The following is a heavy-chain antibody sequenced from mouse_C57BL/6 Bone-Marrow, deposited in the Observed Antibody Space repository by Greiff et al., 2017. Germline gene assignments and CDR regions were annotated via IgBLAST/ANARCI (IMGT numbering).Heavy chain of an antibody. Sequence: DVKLVESEGGLVQPGSSMKLSCTASGFTFSDYYMAWVRQVPEQGLEWVANINYDGSSTYYLDSLKSRYIISRDNAKNILYLQMSSLKSEDTATYYCAVVRSYYGSSFYAMDYWGQGTSVTVSS. CDR3: AVVRSYYGSSFYAMDY. CDR2: INYDGSST. J-gene: IGHJ4*01. D-gene: IGHD1-1*01. V-gene: IGHV5-16*01. CDR1: GFTFSDYY.